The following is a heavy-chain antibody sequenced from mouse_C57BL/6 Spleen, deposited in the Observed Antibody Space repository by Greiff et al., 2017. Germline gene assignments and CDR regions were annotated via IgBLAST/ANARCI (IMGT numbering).Heavy chain of an antibody. Sequence: VQLQQPGPELVKPGASVKISCKASGYAFSSSWMNWVKQRPGKGLEWIGRIYPGDGDTNYNGKFKGKATLTADKSYSTAYMQLSNLTSEDSEVYFCERRRNYDDADYFDYWGQGTTLTVSS. CDR1: GYAFSSSW. CDR2: IYPGDGDT. J-gene: IGHJ2*01. V-gene: IGHV1-82*01. CDR3: ERRRNYDDADYFDY. D-gene: IGHD2-4*01.